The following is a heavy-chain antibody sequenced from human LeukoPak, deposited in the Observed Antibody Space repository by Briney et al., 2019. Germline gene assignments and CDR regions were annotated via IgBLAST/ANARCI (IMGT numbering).Heavy chain of an antibody. Sequence: SETLSLTCAVSGGSISSSNWWSWVRQPPGKGLEWIGEIYHSGSTNYNPSLKSRVTISVDKSKNQFSLKLSSVTAADTAVYYCARGYSSGWYLAHFGYWGQGTLVTVSS. J-gene: IGHJ4*02. CDR2: IYHSGST. V-gene: IGHV4-4*02. D-gene: IGHD6-19*01. CDR1: GGSISSSNW. CDR3: ARGYSSGWYLAHFGY.